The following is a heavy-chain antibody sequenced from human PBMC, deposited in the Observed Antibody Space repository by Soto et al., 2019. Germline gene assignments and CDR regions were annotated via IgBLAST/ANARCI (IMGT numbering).Heavy chain of an antibody. D-gene: IGHD2-2*01. CDR2: INSDGSST. CDR1: GFTFSSYW. Sequence: GGSLRLSCAASGFTFSSYWMHWVRQAPGKGLVWVSRINSDGSSTSYADSVKGRFTISRDNAKNTLYLQMNSLRAEDTAVYYCARVRDIVVVPAAPFDYWGQGTLVTVSS. J-gene: IGHJ4*02. V-gene: IGHV3-74*01. CDR3: ARVRDIVVVPAAPFDY.